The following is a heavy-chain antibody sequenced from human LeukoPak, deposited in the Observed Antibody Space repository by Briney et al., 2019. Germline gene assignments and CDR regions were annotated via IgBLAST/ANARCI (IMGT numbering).Heavy chain of an antibody. V-gene: IGHV3-23*01. CDR3: AKEIGEVLWFGELLFPAIDY. CDR2: ISGSGGST. Sequence: GGSLRLSCAASGFTFSSYAMSWVRQAPGKGLEWVSAISGSGGSTYYADSVKGRFTISRGNSKNTLYLQMNSLRAEDTAVYYCAKEIGEVLWFGELLFPAIDYWGQGTLVTVSS. CDR1: GFTFSSYA. D-gene: IGHD3-10*01. J-gene: IGHJ4*02.